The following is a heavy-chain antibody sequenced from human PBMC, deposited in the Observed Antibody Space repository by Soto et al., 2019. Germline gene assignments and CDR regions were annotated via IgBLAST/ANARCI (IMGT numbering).Heavy chain of an antibody. D-gene: IGHD4-17*01. CDR2: ISGSGGST. CDR3: AKDKFWFGYGDNGDYFDY. Sequence: EVQLLESGGGLVQPGGSLRLSCAASGFTFSSYAMSWVRQAPGKGLEWVSAISGSGGSTYYADSVKGRFTISRDNSKNTLYLQMNSLRAEDTAVYYCAKDKFWFGYGDNGDYFDYWGQGTLVTVSS. J-gene: IGHJ4*02. CDR1: GFTFSSYA. V-gene: IGHV3-23*01.